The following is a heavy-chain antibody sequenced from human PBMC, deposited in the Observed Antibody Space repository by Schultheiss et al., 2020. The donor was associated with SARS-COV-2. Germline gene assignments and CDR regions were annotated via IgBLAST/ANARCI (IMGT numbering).Heavy chain of an antibody. J-gene: IGHJ3*02. D-gene: IGHD5-12*01. Sequence: GESLKISCKASGYTFTGYYMHWVRQAPGQGLEWMGWMNPNSGNTGYAQKFQGRVTMTRNTSISTAYMELSSVTAADTAVYYCARCPLGEWLRFAFDIWGQGTMVTVSS. V-gene: IGHV1-8*02. CDR1: GYTFTGYY. CDR3: ARCPLGEWLRFAFDI. CDR2: MNPNSGNT.